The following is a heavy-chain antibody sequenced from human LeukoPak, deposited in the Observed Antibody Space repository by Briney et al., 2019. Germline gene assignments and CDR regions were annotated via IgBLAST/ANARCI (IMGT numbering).Heavy chain of an antibody. CDR2: ISGSGNDT. CDR1: GFTFSRFA. J-gene: IGHJ4*02. D-gene: IGHD2-2*01. CDR3: AKVCSTISGSSY. Sequence: GGSLRLSCAASGFTFSRFAISWVRQAPGKGLEWVSVISGSGNDTDYADSVKGRFTISRDNSKNTLYLQINSLRAEDTAVYYCAKVCSTISGSSYWGQGTLVTVSS. V-gene: IGHV3-23*01.